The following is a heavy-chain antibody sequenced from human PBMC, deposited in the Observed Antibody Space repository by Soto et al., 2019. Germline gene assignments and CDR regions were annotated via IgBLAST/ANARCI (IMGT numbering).Heavy chain of an antibody. Sequence: QVQLVQSGAEEKKAGASVKVSCKASGYTLTSYAMHWVRQAPGQRLEWMGWINAGDGNTKYSQKFQGRVTITRDTSASTAYMALSSLRSEDTAVYYCARGITLPTPLDYWGQGTLVTVSS. J-gene: IGHJ4*02. CDR2: INAGDGNT. CDR1: GYTLTSYA. D-gene: IGHD1-20*01. V-gene: IGHV1-3*05. CDR3: ARGITLPTPLDY.